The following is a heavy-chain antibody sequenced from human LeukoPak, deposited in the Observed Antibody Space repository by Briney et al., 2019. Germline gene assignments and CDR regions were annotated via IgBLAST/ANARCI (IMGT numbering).Heavy chain of an antibody. J-gene: IGHJ4*02. CDR1: GFDVSRYA. CDR3: AKAEDRGIDWLLYGSDY. V-gene: IGHV3-23*01. CDR2: ISGRGGST. D-gene: IGHD3-9*01. Sequence: GGSLRLSWAASGFDVSRYAMHWVRQAPGKGLEWVSGISGRGGSTYYADSVKGRFTISRDNSKNTLYLQMNSLRAEDTGVYYCAKAEDRGIDWLLYGSDYWGQGTLVTVSS.